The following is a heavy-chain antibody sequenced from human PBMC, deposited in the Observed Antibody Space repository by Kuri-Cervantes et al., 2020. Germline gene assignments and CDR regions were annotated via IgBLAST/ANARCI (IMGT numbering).Heavy chain of an antibody. CDR3: ARGRGFSRGTPDY. V-gene: IGHV4-30-4*01. CDR2: ISYSGST. D-gene: IGHD6-13*01. Sequence: SETLSLTCTVSGRSLSSGDYYWSWIRQPPGKGLEWIGYISYSGSTYYNPSLKNRVTISVDTAKNQFSRKLSSVTAADTAVYYCARGRGFSRGTPDYWGQGALVTVSS. J-gene: IGHJ4*02. CDR1: GRSLSSGDYY.